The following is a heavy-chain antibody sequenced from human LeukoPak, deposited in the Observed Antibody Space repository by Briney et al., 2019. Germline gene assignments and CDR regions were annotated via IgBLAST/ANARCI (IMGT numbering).Heavy chain of an antibody. D-gene: IGHD5-18*01. V-gene: IGHV4-34*01. Sequence: DPSETLSLTCAVYGGSFSGYFWSWIRQPPGKGLKWIGEINHSGSTNYNPSLKSRVTISVDTSKNQFSLKLSSVTAADTAVYYCARGARRGYSYGLRPYFDYWGQGTLVTVSS. CDR3: ARGARRGYSYGLRPYFDY. CDR2: INHSGST. CDR1: GGSFSGYF. J-gene: IGHJ4*02.